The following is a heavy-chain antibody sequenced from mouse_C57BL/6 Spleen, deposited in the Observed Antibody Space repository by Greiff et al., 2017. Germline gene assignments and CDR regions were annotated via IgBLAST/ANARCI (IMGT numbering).Heavy chain of an antibody. V-gene: IGHV1-64*01. CDR1: GYTFTSYW. D-gene: IGHD3-1*01. CDR2: INPNSGST. Sequence: QVQLKQPGAELVKPGASVKLSCKASGYTFTSYWMHWVKQRPGQGLEWIGMINPNSGSTNYNEKFKSKATLTVDKSSSTAYMQLSSLTSEDSAVYYCARGGPGYCDGWGTGTTVTVSA. J-gene: IGHJ1*03. CDR3: ARGGPGYCDG.